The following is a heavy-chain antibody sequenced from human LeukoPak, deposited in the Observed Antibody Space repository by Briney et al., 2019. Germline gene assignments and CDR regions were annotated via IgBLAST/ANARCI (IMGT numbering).Heavy chain of an antibody. V-gene: IGHV3-23*01. D-gene: IGHD5-18*01. CDR2: ISGSGGST. CDR3: AKVRFDGYSYDSYYYYGMDV. J-gene: IGHJ6*02. Sequence: PGGSLRLSCAASGFTFSSYAMSWVRQAPGKGLEWVSAISGSGGSTYYADSVKGRFTISRDNSKNTLYLQMNSLRAEDTAVYYCAKVRFDGYSYDSYYYYGMDVWGQGTTVTVSS. CDR1: GFTFSSYA.